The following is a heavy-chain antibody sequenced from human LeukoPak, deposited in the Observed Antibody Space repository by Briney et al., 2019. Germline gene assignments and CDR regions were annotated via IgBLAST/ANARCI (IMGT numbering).Heavy chain of an antibody. J-gene: IGHJ5*02. CDR3: ARDLGQYYDTSDGWFDP. D-gene: IGHD3-22*01. CDR1: GFTFSSYW. V-gene: IGHV3-74*01. Sequence: PGGSLRLSCAASGFTFSSYWMHWVRQAPGKGLVWVSRINSDGSSTSYADSVKGRFTISRDNAKNTLNLQMNSLRAEDTAVYYCARDLGQYYDTSDGWFDPWGQGTLVTVSS. CDR2: INSDGSST.